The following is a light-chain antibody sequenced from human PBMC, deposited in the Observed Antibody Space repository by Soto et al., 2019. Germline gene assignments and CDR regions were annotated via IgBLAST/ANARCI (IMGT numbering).Light chain of an antibody. J-gene: IGKJ3*01. CDR1: QSISSN. CDR2: GAS. V-gene: IGKV3-15*01. CDR3: QQYNNWPFT. Sequence: EIVMTQSPATLSVSPGERATLSCRASQSISSNLAWYQQKPGQAPRLLIYGASTRATGIPATFSGSGSGTEFTLTISSLKSEDFAVYYCQQYNNWPFTFGPGNKVDIK.